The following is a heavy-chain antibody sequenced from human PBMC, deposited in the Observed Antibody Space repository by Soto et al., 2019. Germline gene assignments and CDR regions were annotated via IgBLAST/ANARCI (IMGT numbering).Heavy chain of an antibody. J-gene: IGHJ4*02. V-gene: IGHV3-23*01. Sequence: GESLTLSCAASGFSFSSYAMGWVRQAPGKGLEGVSGIRGRGGTTYYADSVKGRFTISRDNSKNTLFLQMDSLRAEDTAIYYCAKVIVEWELLNAFDSWGQGTLVTVSS. CDR2: IRGRGGTT. CDR1: GFSFSSYA. D-gene: IGHD1-26*01. CDR3: AKVIVEWELLNAFDS.